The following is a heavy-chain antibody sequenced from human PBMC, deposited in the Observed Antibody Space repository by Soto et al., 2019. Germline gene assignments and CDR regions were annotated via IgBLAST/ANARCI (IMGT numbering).Heavy chain of an antibody. J-gene: IGHJ4*02. D-gene: IGHD5-12*01. V-gene: IGHV4-34*01. CDR2: INHSGST. CDR3: ARGSRGYSGHARPFDY. Sequence: QVQLQQWGAGLLKPSETLSLTCAVYGGSFSGYYWSWIRQPPGKGLEWIGEINHSGSTNYNPSLKSRFTISVDTSKTQFSLKLSSVTAADTAVYYCARGSRGYSGHARPFDYWGQGTLVTVSS. CDR1: GGSFSGYY.